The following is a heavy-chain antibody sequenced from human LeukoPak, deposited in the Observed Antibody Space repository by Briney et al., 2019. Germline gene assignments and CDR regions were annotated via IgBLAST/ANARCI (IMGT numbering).Heavy chain of an antibody. CDR3: ASDSPYYGMDV. CDR2: INSDGSAT. J-gene: IGHJ6*02. Sequence: GGSLRLSCAASGFPFSSYWMHWVRHVPGKGLLWVSRINSDGSATIYADSVRGRFTIYRDNAKNTLYLQMSGLRVEDTAVYHCASDSPYYGMDVWGQGTTVTVSS. V-gene: IGHV3-74*01. CDR1: GFPFSSYW.